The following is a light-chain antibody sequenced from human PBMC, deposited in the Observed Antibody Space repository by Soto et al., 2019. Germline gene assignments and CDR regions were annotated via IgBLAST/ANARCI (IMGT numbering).Light chain of an antibody. CDR1: QSLLHTIGYNY. V-gene: IGKV2-28*01. J-gene: IGKJ5*01. CDR3: IQALQTPVT. CDR2: LGS. Sequence: DIVMTQSPVSLPVTPGEPASISCRSSQSLLHTIGYNYLDWYLQTPGQSPQLLIYLGSNRASGVSDRFSGSGSGTDFTLKTIRVDAEAVGVHYCIQALQTPVTFGQGTRLEIK.